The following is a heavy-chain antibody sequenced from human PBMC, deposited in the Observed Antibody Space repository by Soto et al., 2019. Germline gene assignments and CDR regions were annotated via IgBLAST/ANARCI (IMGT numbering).Heavy chain of an antibody. CDR2: IYYSVST. D-gene: IGHD4-17*01. Sequence: PSETLSLTCTVSGGSISSYYWSWIRQPPGKGLEWIGYIYYSVSTNYNPSLKSRVTISVDTSKNQFSLKLSSVTAADTAVYYCARANGDYGHDAFDIWGQGTMVTVSS. J-gene: IGHJ3*02. CDR1: GGSISSYY. CDR3: ARANGDYGHDAFDI. V-gene: IGHV4-59*01.